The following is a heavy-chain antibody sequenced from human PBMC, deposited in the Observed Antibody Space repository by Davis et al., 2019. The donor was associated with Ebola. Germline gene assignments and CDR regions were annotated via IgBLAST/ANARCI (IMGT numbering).Heavy chain of an antibody. J-gene: IGHJ6*04. CDR3: AREGVVVVAATPVLYYGMDV. D-gene: IGHD2-15*01. V-gene: IGHV4-39*07. CDR2: INHSGST. Sequence: SETLSLTCTVSGGSIISSSSYWGWIRQPPGKGLEWIGEINHSGSTNYNPSLKSRVTISVDTSKNQFSLKLSSVTAADTAVYYCAREGVVVVAATPVLYYGMDVWGKGTTVTVSS. CDR1: GGSIISSSSY.